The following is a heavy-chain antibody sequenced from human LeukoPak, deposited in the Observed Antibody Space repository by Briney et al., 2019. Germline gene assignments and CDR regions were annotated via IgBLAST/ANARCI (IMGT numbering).Heavy chain of an antibody. CDR3: ARVFISGIVVVPAAQINYYYYYYMDV. J-gene: IGHJ6*03. D-gene: IGHD2-2*01. V-gene: IGHV3-7*01. CDR1: GFTFSSYW. CDR2: IKQDGSEK. Sequence: GGSLRLSCAASGFTFSSYWMSWVRQAPGKGLEWVANIKQDGSEKYYVDSVKGRFTISRDNAKNSLYLQLNSLRAEDTAVYYCARVFISGIVVVPAAQINYYYYYYMDVWGKGTTVTVSS.